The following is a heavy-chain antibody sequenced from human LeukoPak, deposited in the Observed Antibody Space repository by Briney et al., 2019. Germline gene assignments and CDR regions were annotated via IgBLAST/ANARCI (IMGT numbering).Heavy chain of an antibody. J-gene: IGHJ6*02. D-gene: IGHD4-17*01. Sequence: GRSLRLSCAASGFTFSSYGMHWVRQAPGKGLEWVAVIWYDGSNKYYADSVEGRFTISRDNSKNTLYLQMNSLRAEDTAVYYCARGEVNYGDYIDYYYYYGMDVWGQGTTVTVSS. CDR3: ARGEVNYGDYIDYYYYYGMDV. V-gene: IGHV3-33*01. CDR1: GFTFSSYG. CDR2: IWYDGSNK.